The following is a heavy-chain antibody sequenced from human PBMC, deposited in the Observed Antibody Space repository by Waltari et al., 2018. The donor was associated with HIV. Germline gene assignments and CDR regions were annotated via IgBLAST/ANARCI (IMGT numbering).Heavy chain of an antibody. Sequence: EVQLVESGGGLVQPGESLRLSSAAPGFTFRLEFMTWVRQAPGKGLQWVAGISGNGGSRYYTDSVKGRFTISRDNSKKTLYLQMDSLRAEDTAVYYCAKVPVLPTGREDYWGQGTLVTVSS. D-gene: IGHD2-2*01. CDR1: GFTFRLEF. CDR2: ISGNGGSR. J-gene: IGHJ4*02. V-gene: IGHV3-23*04. CDR3: AKVPVLPTGREDY.